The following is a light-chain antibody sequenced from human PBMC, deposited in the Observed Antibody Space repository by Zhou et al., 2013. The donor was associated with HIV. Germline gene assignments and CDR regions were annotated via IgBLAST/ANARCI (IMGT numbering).Light chain of an antibody. J-gene: IGKJ5*01. Sequence: DIQMTQSPSTLSASVGDRVTISCRASQDISSYVAWYQERPGQAPKLLIYGASTLQSGVPSRFSGSGSGTEFTLTISSLQPEDLGTYYCQQLHSFPVTFGQGTRLDIK. V-gene: IGKV1-9*01. CDR1: QDISSY. CDR2: GAS. CDR3: QQLHSFPVT.